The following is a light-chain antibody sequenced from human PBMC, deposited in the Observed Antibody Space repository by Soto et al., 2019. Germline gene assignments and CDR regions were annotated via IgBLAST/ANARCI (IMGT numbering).Light chain of an antibody. CDR3: QQYASSPWT. CDR1: QSVSNSY. J-gene: IGKJ1*01. V-gene: IGKV3-20*01. Sequence: EIVLTQSPGTLSLSPGERATLSCRASQSVSNSYLAWYQQTPGQAPRLLIYSASKRATGIPDRFSGSESGTDFTLTISRLEPEEFAGYYCQQYASSPWTFGQGTKV. CDR2: SAS.